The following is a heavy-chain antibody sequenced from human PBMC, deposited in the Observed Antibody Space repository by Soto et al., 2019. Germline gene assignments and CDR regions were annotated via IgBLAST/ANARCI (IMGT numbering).Heavy chain of an antibody. CDR1: SGSISTGNW. V-gene: IGHV4-4*02. D-gene: IGHD6-25*01. CDR3: ARVFSSGSGWMYYFDF. Sequence: QVELQESGPRLVKSSGTLSLTCEVSSGSISTGNWWSWVRQPPGKGLEWIGEIYYTGATNYNPYLKSRVTMTIEKSKDQFSLILTSATAADTAVYYCARVFSSGSGWMYYFDFWGQGILVSVSS. J-gene: IGHJ4*02. CDR2: IYYTGAT.